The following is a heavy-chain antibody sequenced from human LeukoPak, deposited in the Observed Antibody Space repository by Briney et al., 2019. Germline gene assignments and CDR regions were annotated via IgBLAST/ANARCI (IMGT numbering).Heavy chain of an antibody. D-gene: IGHD2-15*01. J-gene: IGHJ5*02. CDR2: ISAYNGNT. V-gene: IGHV1-18*01. CDR1: GGTFSSYA. Sequence: ASVKVSCKASGGTFSSYAISWVRQAPGQGLEWMGWISAYNGNTNYAQKLQGRVTMTTDTSTSTAYMELRSLRSDDTAVYYCARDKEYEYCSGGSCSIDPWGQGTLVTVSS. CDR3: ARDKEYEYCSGGSCSIDP.